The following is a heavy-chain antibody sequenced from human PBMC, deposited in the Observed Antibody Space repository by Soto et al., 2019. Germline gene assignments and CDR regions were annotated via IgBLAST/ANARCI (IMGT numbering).Heavy chain of an antibody. J-gene: IGHJ6*02. V-gene: IGHV4-39*01. CDR1: GGSISSSSYF. D-gene: IGHD5-12*01. CDR2: MYYSGTT. Sequence: PSETLSLTCTVSGGSISSSSYFWGWIRQPPGKGLEWIGSMYYSGTTYYNPSLKSRVTISVDTSKNQFSMKLSCVTAADTAVYYCASSVAKDYYYGMDVWGQGTTVTVSS. CDR3: ASSVAKDYYYGMDV.